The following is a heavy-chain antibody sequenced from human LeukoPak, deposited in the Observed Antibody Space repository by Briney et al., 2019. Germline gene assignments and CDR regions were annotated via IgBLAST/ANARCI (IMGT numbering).Heavy chain of an antibody. V-gene: IGHV3-30*18. J-gene: IGHJ3*02. Sequence: GGSQRLSCAASGFTFSYYGLHWVRQGPGKGLEWVAVISYDGSNKYYADSVKGRFTISRDNSKNTLYLQMNSLRAEDTAVYYCAKQCGGSDWFDAFDIWGQGTMVTVSS. CDR1: GFTFSYYG. CDR2: ISYDGSNK. CDR3: AKQCGGSDWFDAFDI. D-gene: IGHD6-19*01.